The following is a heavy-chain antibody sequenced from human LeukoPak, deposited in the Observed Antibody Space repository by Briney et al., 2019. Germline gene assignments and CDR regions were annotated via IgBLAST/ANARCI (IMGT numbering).Heavy chain of an antibody. CDR2: IRYDGRKK. J-gene: IGHJ4*02. CDR3: AKDRSYSSFFDY. Sequence: GGSVSFSGAAFGFTFGGFGLNWDGQAQGKGLMGGAFIRYDGRKKYYADSVKGRFTTSRDKSKNTLYLQMNSLRAEDTAVYYCAKDRSYSSFFDYWGQGTLVTVSS. CDR1: GFTFGGFG. D-gene: IGHD1-26*01. V-gene: IGHV3-30*02.